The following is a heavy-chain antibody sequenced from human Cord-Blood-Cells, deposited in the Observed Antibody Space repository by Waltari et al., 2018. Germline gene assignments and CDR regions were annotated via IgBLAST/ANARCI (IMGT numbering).Heavy chain of an antibody. CDR2: IYHSGST. CDR1: GYSISSGYY. J-gene: IGHJ6*02. CDR3: ARQRGSSSYYYYGMDV. Sequence: QVQLQESGPGLVKPSETLSLTCTVSGYSISSGYYWGWIRQPPGKGLEWIGSIYHSGSTYYNPSLKSRVTISVDTSKNQFSLKLRSVTAADTAVYYCARQRGSSSYYYYGMDVWGQGTTVTVSS. D-gene: IGHD6-6*01. V-gene: IGHV4-38-2*02.